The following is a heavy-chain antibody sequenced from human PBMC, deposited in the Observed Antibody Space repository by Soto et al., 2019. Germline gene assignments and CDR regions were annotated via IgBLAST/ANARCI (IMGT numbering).Heavy chain of an antibody. CDR1: GYTFTSYG. V-gene: IGHV1-18*04. Sequence: QVQLVQSGAEVKKPGASVKVSCKASGYTFTSYGISWVRQAPGQGLEWMGWISAYNGNTNYAQKLQGRVTMTTDTSTSTAYMELRSLRSDDTAVYYCARRTYYYDSSGYLNWFDPWGQGTLVTVSS. CDR2: ISAYNGNT. CDR3: ARRTYYYDSSGYLNWFDP. J-gene: IGHJ5*02. D-gene: IGHD3-22*01.